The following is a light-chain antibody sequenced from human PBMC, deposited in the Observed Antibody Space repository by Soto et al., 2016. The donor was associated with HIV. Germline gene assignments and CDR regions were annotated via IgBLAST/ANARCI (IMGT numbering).Light chain of an antibody. J-gene: IGKJ1*01. Sequence: DIQLTQSPSFLSASVGDRVTITCRAGQDINNYLAWYQQKPGKAPNLLIYKASSLESGVPSRFSGRGSGTDFTLTISDLQHEDLATYYCQQSSRTPRTFGQGTKVEI. CDR1: QDINNY. CDR3: QQSSRTPRT. CDR2: KAS. V-gene: IGKV1-39*01.